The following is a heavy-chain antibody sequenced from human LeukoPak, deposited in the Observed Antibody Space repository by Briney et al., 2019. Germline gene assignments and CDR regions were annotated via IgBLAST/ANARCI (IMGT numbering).Heavy chain of an antibody. CDR3: AKDVSGYVNSGVDY. CDR2: ISGSGGSR. CDR1: GFTLSSYA. D-gene: IGHD3-22*01. V-gene: IGHV3-23*01. Sequence: GGSLRLSCAASGFTLSSYAMSWVRQAPGKGVEWVSAISGSGGSRYYADSLKGRFTISIHNSKNTLYLQMNTLRAEDTAVYSCAKDVSGYVNSGVDYWGQGTLVTVSS. J-gene: IGHJ4*02.